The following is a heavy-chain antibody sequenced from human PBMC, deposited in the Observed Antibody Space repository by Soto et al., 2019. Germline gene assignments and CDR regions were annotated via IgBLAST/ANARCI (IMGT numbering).Heavy chain of an antibody. V-gene: IGHV4-31*03. CDR3: ARSVTP. D-gene: IGHD3-10*01. J-gene: IGHJ5*02. Sequence: QVQLQESGPGLVKPSQTLSLTCTVSGGSISSGGYYWSWIRQHPGKGLEWIGYIYYSGSTYYNPSLTRRVTMAVGSSKDQSSLKLSSVTAADTAVYYCARSVTPWGQGTLVSVSS. CDR1: GGSISSGGYY. CDR2: IYYSGST.